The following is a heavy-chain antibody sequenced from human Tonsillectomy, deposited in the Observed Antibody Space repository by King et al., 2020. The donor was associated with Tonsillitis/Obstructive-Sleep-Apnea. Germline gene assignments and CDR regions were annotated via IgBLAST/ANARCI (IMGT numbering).Heavy chain of an antibody. V-gene: IGHV4-31*03. J-gene: IGHJ6*04. Sequence: QLQESGPGLVKPSQTLSLTCSVSGGSISSGGYYWCWIRQHPGKGLGWIGYVYDSETSYNPYLSSRLTISLDTSNNQFSLNLRSVTAADTAVYHCARLTPPYHLVVWGRGPTDTVSS. D-gene: IGHD1-14*01. CDR2: VYDSET. CDR1: GGSISSGGYY. CDR3: ARLTPPYHLVV.